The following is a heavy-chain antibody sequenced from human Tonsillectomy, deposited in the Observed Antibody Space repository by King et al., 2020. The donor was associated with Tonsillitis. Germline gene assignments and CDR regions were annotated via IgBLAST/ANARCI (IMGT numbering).Heavy chain of an antibody. Sequence: VQLVESGGGVVQPGRSLRLSCAASGFIFSNYGMHWVRQAPGKGLEWVATVWSDGYSKYYADSVKGRFTVSRDNLKNSLYLQMNSLRAEDTALYYCASGHGSAGGGYCDYWGQGTLVTVSS. J-gene: IGHJ4*02. CDR2: VWSDGYSK. D-gene: IGHD2-15*01. CDR1: GFIFSNYG. CDR3: ASGHGSAGGGYCDY. V-gene: IGHV3-33*01.